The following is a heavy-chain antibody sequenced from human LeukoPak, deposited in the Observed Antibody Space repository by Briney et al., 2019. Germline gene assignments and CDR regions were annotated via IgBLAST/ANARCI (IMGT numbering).Heavy chain of an antibody. Sequence: HPGGSLRLSCAASGFTFSSYGMHWVRQAPGKGLEWVAFIRYDGSNKYYADSVKGRFTISRDNSKNTLYLQMNSLRAEDTAVYYCAKGPYGYKQVLNWFDPWGQGTLVTVSS. J-gene: IGHJ5*02. D-gene: IGHD5-24*01. CDR3: AKGPYGYKQVLNWFDP. CDR1: GFTFSSYG. V-gene: IGHV3-30*02. CDR2: IRYDGSNK.